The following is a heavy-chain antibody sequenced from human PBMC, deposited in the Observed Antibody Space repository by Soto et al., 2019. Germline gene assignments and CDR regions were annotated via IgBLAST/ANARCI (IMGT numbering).Heavy chain of an antibody. D-gene: IGHD6-19*01. CDR3: TPYGGIAVAGWDAFDI. CDR2: IKSKTDGGTT. Sequence: GGALRLSCAAFGFTFSKAWGSWVRQAPGKGVEWVGRIKSKTDGGTTDYAAPVKGRFTISRDDSKNTLYLQMNSLKTEDTAVYYCTPYGGIAVAGWDAFDIWGQGTMVTVSS. J-gene: IGHJ3*02. V-gene: IGHV3-15*01. CDR1: GFTFSKAW.